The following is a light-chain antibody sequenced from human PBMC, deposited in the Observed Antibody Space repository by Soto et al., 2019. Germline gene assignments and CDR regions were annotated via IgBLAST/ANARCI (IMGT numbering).Light chain of an antibody. CDR1: SSDVGGYNY. J-gene: IGLJ1*01. Sequence: QSVLTQPPSASGSPGQSVAISCTGTSSDVGGYNYVSWYQQHPGKAPKLMIYEVNKRPSGVPDRFSGSKSGNPASLTVSGLQAEDEADYYCSSYTTSNTPLYVFGTGTKLTVL. CDR3: SSYTTSNTPLYV. CDR2: EVN. V-gene: IGLV2-8*01.